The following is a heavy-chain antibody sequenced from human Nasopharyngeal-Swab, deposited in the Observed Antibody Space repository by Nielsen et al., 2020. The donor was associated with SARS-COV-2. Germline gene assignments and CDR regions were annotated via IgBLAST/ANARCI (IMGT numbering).Heavy chain of an antibody. CDR1: GFTFSSYS. D-gene: IGHD1-26*01. V-gene: IGHV3-23*01. J-gene: IGHJ4*02. Sequence: GESLKISCAASGFTFSSYSMNWVRQAPGKGLEWVPAISGSGGSTYYADSVKGRFTISRDNSKNTLYLQMNSLRAEDTAVYYCAKGPFRKWELLPWDYWGQGTLVTVSS. CDR3: AKGPFRKWELLPWDY. CDR2: ISGSGGST.